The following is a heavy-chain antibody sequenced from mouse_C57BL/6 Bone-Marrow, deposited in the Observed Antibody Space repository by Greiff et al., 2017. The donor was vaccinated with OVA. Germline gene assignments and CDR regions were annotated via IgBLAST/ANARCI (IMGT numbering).Heavy chain of an antibody. Sequence: QVQLQQSGAELARPGASVKLSCKASGYTFTSYGISWVKQRTGQGLEWIGEIYPRSGNTYYNEKFKGKATLTADKSSSTAYMELRSLTSEESAVYFCASGYGGTPYFDYWGQGTTLTVSS. CDR2: IYPRSGNT. D-gene: IGHD2-14*01. V-gene: IGHV1-81*01. CDR3: ASGYGGTPYFDY. J-gene: IGHJ2*01. CDR1: GYTFTSYG.